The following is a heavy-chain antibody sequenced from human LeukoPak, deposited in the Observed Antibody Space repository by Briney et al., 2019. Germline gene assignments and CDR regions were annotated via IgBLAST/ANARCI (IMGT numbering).Heavy chain of an antibody. CDR2: IYYSGST. V-gene: IGHV4-59*01. Sequence: SETLSLTCTVSGGSISSYYWSWIRQPPGKGLEWIGYIYYSGSTNYNPSLKSRVTISVDTSKNQFSLKLSSVTAADTAVYYCARASYDFWSGLGWFDPWGQGTLVTVSS. J-gene: IGHJ5*02. CDR3: ARASYDFWSGLGWFDP. D-gene: IGHD3-3*01. CDR1: GGSISSYY.